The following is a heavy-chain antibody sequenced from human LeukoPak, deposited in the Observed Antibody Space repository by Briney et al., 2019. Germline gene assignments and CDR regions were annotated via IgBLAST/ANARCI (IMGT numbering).Heavy chain of an antibody. V-gene: IGHV4-34*01. J-gene: IGHJ6*03. Sequence: SETLSLTCAVYGGSFSGYYWSWIRQPPGRGLEWIGEINHGGSTNYNPSLKSRVTISVDTSKNQFSLRLSSVTAADTAAYYRARGRGLGGSGSYYSYYYYYYMDVWGKGTTVTVSS. CDR2: INHGGST. CDR1: GGSFSGYY. D-gene: IGHD3-10*01. CDR3: ARGRGLGGSGSYYSYYYYYYMDV.